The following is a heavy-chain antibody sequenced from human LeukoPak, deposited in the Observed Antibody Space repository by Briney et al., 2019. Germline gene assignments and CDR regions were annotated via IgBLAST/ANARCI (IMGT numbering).Heavy chain of an antibody. CDR1: GGTFSSYA. J-gene: IGHJ4*02. V-gene: IGHV1-24*01. Sequence: GASVKVSCKASGGTFSSYAISWVRQAPGKGLEWMGGFDPEDGETIYAQKFQGRVTMTEDTSTDTAYMELSSLRSEDTAVYYCATDSAGPDYYDSSGYYYWGQGTLVTVSS. D-gene: IGHD3-22*01. CDR2: FDPEDGET. CDR3: ATDSAGPDYYDSSGYYY.